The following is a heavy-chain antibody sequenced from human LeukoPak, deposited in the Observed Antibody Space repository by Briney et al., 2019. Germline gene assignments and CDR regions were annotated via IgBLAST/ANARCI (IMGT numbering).Heavy chain of an antibody. V-gene: IGHV3-23*01. Sequence: PGGSLRLSCAASGFTFSSYAMSWVRQAPGKGLEWVSAISGSGGSTFYADSVKGRFTISRDNSKNTLALQMNSLRVEDTAIYYCTRSGYRHPYHFDSWGQGTLVTVSS. CDR2: ISGSGGST. CDR3: TRSGYRHPYHFDS. CDR1: GFTFSSYA. D-gene: IGHD3-22*01. J-gene: IGHJ4*02.